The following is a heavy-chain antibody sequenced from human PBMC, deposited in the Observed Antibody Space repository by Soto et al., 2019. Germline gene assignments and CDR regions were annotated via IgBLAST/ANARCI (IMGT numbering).Heavy chain of an antibody. CDR2: ISTGTTYT. Sequence: PGGSLRLSCAASGFIFSDYYMSWFRQAPGKGLEWLSYISTGTTYTNYADSVKGRFTISRDNAKNSLYLQMNSLRDEDTAVYYCARNKEAYSGNYPFDYWGQGTLVTVSS. V-gene: IGHV3-11*06. CDR3: ARNKEAYSGNYPFDY. CDR1: GFIFSDYY. J-gene: IGHJ4*02. D-gene: IGHD1-26*01.